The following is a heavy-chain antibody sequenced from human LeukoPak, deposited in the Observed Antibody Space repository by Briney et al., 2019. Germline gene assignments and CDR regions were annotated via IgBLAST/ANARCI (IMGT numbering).Heavy chain of an antibody. CDR1: GYTFTSYA. CDR3: ARGDFWSGPNWFDP. V-gene: IGHV1-3*01. J-gene: IGHJ5*02. D-gene: IGHD3-3*01. CDR2: INAGNGNT. Sequence: ASVKVSCKASGYTFTSYAMHWVRQAPGQRLEWMGWINAGNGNTKYSQKFQGRVTITRDTSASTAYMELSSLRSEDTAVYYCARGDFWSGPNWFDPWGQGTLVTVSS.